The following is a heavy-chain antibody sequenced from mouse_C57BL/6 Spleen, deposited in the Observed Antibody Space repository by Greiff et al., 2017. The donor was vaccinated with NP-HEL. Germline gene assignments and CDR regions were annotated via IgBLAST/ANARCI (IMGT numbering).Heavy chain of an antibody. Sequence: VQLQQPGAELVKPGASVKLSCKASGYTFTSYWMQWIKQRPGQGLEWIGEIDPFDSYTNSNQKFKGKATLTVDTSSSTAYMQLSSLTSEDSAVYYCARGDAFAYWGQGTLVTVSA. CDR2: IDPFDSYT. CDR3: ARGDAFAY. J-gene: IGHJ3*01. CDR1: GYTFTSYW. D-gene: IGHD3-3*01. V-gene: IGHV1-50*01.